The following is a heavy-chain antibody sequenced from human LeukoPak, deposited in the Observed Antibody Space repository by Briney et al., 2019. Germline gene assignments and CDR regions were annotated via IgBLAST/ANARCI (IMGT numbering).Heavy chain of an antibody. D-gene: IGHD4-23*01. CDR3: ARSIGGGGNSDY. CDR1: GGSISSYY. J-gene: IGHJ4*02. Sequence: VKPSETLSLTCTVSGGSISSYYWSWIRQPPGKGLEWIGYIYYTGSTNYSPSLKSRVTISVDTSKNQFSLRLSSVTAADTAVYYCARSIGGGGNSDYWGQGTLVTVSS. CDR2: IYYTGST. V-gene: IGHV4-59*01.